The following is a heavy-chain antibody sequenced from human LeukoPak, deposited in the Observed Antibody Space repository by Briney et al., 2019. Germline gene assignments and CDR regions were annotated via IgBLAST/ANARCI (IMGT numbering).Heavy chain of an antibody. CDR2: ISSSSSNI. J-gene: IGHJ3*02. D-gene: IGHD4-17*01. Sequence: GGSLRLSCAASGFTFSSYNMNWVRQAPGTGLELVSYISSSSSNIDYADSVKDRFTISRHNAKTSLFLQMNSLRAEDTAVYYCARDLDYVHALDIWGQGTVVTVSS. CDR3: ARDLDYVHALDI. CDR1: GFTFSSYN. V-gene: IGHV3-48*01.